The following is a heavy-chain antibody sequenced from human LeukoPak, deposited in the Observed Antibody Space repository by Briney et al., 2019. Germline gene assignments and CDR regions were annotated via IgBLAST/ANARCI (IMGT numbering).Heavy chain of an antibody. Sequence: SVKVSCKASGGTFSSYAINWVRQAPGQGLEWMGRIIPIFGTANYAQKFQGRVTITTDESTSTAYKELSSLRSEDTAVYYCARRIAVAGTGLVDYWGQGTLVTVSS. V-gene: IGHV1-69*05. CDR1: GGTFSSYA. CDR3: ARRIAVAGTGLVDY. CDR2: IIPIFGTA. D-gene: IGHD6-19*01. J-gene: IGHJ4*02.